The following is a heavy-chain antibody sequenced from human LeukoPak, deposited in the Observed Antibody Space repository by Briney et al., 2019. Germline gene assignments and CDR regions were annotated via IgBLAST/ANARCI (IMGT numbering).Heavy chain of an antibody. D-gene: IGHD3-10*01. Sequence: SGGSLRLSCAASGFTFSSYAMGWVRQAPGKGLAWVSAISGSGGSTYYADSVKGRFTISRDNSKNTLYLQMNSLRAEDTAVYYCAKGKNRLLWFGEVGPHTPYYFDYWGQGTLVTVSS. CDR1: GFTFSSYA. CDR2: ISGSGGST. CDR3: AKGKNRLLWFGEVGPHTPYYFDY. J-gene: IGHJ4*02. V-gene: IGHV3-23*01.